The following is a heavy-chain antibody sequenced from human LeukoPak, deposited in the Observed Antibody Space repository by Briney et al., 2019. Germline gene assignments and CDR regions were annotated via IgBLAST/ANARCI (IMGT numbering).Heavy chain of an antibody. CDR2: INSDGSST. CDR1: GFTFSSYW. V-gene: IGHV3-74*01. J-gene: IGHJ4*02. D-gene: IGHD1-20*01. CDR3: ARDLPYNWNDVAGFFDY. Sequence: GGSLRLSCAASGFTFSSYWMHWVRHAPGKGLVWVSRINSDGSSTSYADSVKGRFTISRDNAKNTLYLQMNSLRAEDTAVYYCARDLPYNWNDVAGFFDYWGQGTLVTVSS.